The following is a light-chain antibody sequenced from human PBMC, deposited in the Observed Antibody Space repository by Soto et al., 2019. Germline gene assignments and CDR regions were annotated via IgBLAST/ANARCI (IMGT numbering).Light chain of an antibody. V-gene: IGKV3-11*01. J-gene: IGKJ4*01. CDR1: QSVSSY. CDR2: DAS. Sequence: EIVLTQSPATLSLSPGERATLSCRASQSVSSYLVWYQQKPGQAPRILIYDASNRATGITARFSGSGSGTDFTRTISSLEPEDCAVYYWQHRSNWPLTFGGGTNVEIK. CDR3: QHRSNWPLT.